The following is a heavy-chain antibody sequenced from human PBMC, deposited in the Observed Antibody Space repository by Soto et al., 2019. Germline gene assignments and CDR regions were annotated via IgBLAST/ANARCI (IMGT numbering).Heavy chain of an antibody. J-gene: IGHJ6*03. CDR2: IYSGGST. CDR3: ARGNRDFWSGYQSYYYYMDV. D-gene: IGHD3-3*01. CDR1: GFTVSSNY. Sequence: PGGSLRLSCAASGFTVSSNYMSWVRQAPGKGLEWVSVIYSGGSTYYADSVKGRFTISRHNSKNTLYLQMNSLRAEDTAVYYCARGNRDFWSGYQSYYYYMDVWGKGTTVTVSS. V-gene: IGHV3-53*04.